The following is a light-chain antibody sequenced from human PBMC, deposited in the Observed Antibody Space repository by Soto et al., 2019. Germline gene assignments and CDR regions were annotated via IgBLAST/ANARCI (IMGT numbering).Light chain of an antibody. Sequence: DIQMTQSPSSASASEGDRVTITCRASQDISIWLAWYQQKPGKAPKLLIYAASSLQSGVPSRFSGSGSGTDFTLTISSLQPEDFAVYYCQQRSNRAITFGQGTRLEIK. CDR3: QQRSNRAIT. J-gene: IGKJ5*01. CDR1: QDISIW. V-gene: IGKV1-12*01. CDR2: AAS.